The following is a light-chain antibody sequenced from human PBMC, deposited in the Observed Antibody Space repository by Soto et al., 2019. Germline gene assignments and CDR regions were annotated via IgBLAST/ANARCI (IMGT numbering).Light chain of an antibody. V-gene: IGKV3D-15*01. Sequence: EIVMTQSPVTLSVYPGERATLSCGASQSITSHLAWYQQKPGKAPKVFIYDASSLVSGVPSRFSGSGSGTEFTLTISSLQPDDFATYYCQQYNSYPLTFGGGTKVDIK. CDR3: QQYNSYPLT. CDR2: DAS. J-gene: IGKJ4*02. CDR1: QSITSH.